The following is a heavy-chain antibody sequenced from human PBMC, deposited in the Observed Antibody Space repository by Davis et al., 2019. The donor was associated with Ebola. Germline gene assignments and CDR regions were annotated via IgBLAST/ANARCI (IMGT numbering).Heavy chain of an antibody. Sequence: GESLKISCAASGFTFSSYWMSWVRQAPGKGLEWVANIKQDGSEKYYVDSVKGRFTISRDNSRNNLYLEMNILRAEDTAVYYCVKVGVATITGWYGMDAWGRGTTVTVSS. CDR1: GFTFSSYW. J-gene: IGHJ6*02. V-gene: IGHV3-7*03. CDR2: IKQDGSEK. CDR3: VKVGVATITGWYGMDA. D-gene: IGHD5-12*01.